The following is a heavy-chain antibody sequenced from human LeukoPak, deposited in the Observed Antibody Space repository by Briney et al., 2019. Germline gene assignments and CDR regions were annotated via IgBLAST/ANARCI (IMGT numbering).Heavy chain of an antibody. CDR2: IKQDGSEK. J-gene: IGHJ4*02. CDR3: ASEGVGSSSSNFDY. Sequence: GALRLSCAASGFTFSSYWMSWVRQAPGKGLEWVANIKQDGSEKYYVDSVKGRFTISRDNAKNSLYLQMNSLRAEDTAVYYCASEGVGSSSSNFDYWGQGTLVTVSS. D-gene: IGHD6-6*01. CDR1: GFTFSSYW. V-gene: IGHV3-7*01.